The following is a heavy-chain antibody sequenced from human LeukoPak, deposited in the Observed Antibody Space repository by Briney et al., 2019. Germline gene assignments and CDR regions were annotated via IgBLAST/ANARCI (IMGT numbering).Heavy chain of an antibody. J-gene: IGHJ6*02. CDR1: GGSFSGYY. V-gene: IGHV4-34*01. Sequence: SETLSLTCAVYGGSFSGYYWSWIRQPPGKGLEWIGEINHSGSTNYNLSLKSRVTISVDTSKNQFSLKLSSVTAADTAVYYCARALGYSYGYLDYYYYYGMDVWGQGTTVTVSS. CDR2: INHSGST. CDR3: ARALGYSYGYLDYYYYYGMDV. D-gene: IGHD5-18*01.